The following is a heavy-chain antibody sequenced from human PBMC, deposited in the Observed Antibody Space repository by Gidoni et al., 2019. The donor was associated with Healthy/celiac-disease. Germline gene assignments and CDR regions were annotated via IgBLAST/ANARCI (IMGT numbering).Heavy chain of an antibody. D-gene: IGHD6-13*01. V-gene: IGHV3-21*01. CDR1: GFTFSSYS. CDR2: ISSSSSYI. CDR3: ARDGASYSSKKVEYFQH. Sequence: EVQLVESGGGLVKPGGSLRLSCAASGFTFSSYSMNWVRQAPGKGLEWVSSISSSSSYIYYADSVKGRFTISRDNAKNSLYLQMNSLRAEDTAVYYCARDGASYSSKKVEYFQHWGQGTLVTVSS. J-gene: IGHJ1*01.